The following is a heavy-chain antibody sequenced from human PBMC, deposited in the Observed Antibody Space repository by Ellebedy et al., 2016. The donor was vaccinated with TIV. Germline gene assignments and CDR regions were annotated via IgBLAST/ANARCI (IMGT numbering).Heavy chain of an antibody. CDR2: INHSGST. V-gene: IGHV4-34*01. CDR1: VGSFSGYY. D-gene: IGHD4-23*01. CDR3: ARDLDYGGNSRGGHFDS. J-gene: IGHJ4*02. Sequence: SETLSLTXAVYVGSFSGYYWSWIRQPPGKGLEWVGEINHSGSTNYNPSLRSRVTMSVDTSKNHFSLNLSSVTAADTAVYYCARDLDYGGNSRGGHFDSWGQGTLVTVSS.